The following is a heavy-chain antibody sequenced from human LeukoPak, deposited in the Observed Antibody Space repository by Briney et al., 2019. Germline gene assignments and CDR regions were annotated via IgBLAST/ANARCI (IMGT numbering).Heavy chain of an antibody. CDR1: GYTFTGYY. CDR2: INPNSGGT. V-gene: IGHV1-2*02. D-gene: IGHD3-10*01. CDR3: ARGSDYGSGSVLIDY. Sequence: ASVKASCKASGYTFTGYYMHWVRQAPGQGLEWMGWINPNSGGTNYAQKFQGRVTMTRDTSISTAYMELSRLRSDDTAVYYCARGSDYGSGSVLIDYWGQGTLVTVSS. J-gene: IGHJ4*02.